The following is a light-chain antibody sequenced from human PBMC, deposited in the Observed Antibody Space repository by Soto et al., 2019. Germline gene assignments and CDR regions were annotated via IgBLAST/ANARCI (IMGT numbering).Light chain of an antibody. Sequence: EIVLTQSPGTLSLSPGERATLSCRASQSVGSSYLAWYQQRPGQAPRLLIYGASSRATGITDRFSSSGSGTDFTLTISALEPEDFAVYYCQQYGSSPSTFGQGTKLEIK. J-gene: IGKJ2*01. CDR2: GAS. CDR3: QQYGSSPST. CDR1: QSVGSSY. V-gene: IGKV3-20*01.